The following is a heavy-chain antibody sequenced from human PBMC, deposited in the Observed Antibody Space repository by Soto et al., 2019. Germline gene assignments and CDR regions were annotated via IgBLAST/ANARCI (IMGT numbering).Heavy chain of an antibody. D-gene: IGHD4-17*01. V-gene: IGHV1-69*06. Sequence: GASVKVSCKASGGTFSSYAISWVRQAPGQGLEWMGGIIPIFGTANYAQKFQGRVTITADKSTSTAYMELSSLRSEDTAVYYCARRDYGDYRYYYYYGMDVWGQGTTVTVSS. CDR2: IIPIFGTA. CDR3: ARRDYGDYRYYYYYGMDV. CDR1: GGTFSSYA. J-gene: IGHJ6*02.